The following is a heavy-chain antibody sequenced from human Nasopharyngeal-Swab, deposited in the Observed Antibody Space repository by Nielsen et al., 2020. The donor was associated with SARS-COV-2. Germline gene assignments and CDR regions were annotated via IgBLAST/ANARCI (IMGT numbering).Heavy chain of an antibody. J-gene: IGHJ4*02. Sequence: GGSLRLSCAASGFTFSSYWMSWVRQAPGKGLEWVANIKQDGSEKYYVDSVKGRFTISRDNAENSLYLQMNSLRAEDTAVYYCARVTWIQLWLGYFDYWGQGTLVTVSS. CDR3: ARVTWIQLWLGYFDY. V-gene: IGHV3-7*04. CDR2: IKQDGSEK. CDR1: GFTFSSYW. D-gene: IGHD5-18*01.